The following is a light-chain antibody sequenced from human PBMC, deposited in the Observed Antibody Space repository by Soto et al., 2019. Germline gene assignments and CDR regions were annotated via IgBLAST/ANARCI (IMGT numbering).Light chain of an antibody. Sequence: IPMTQSPGTLSVSPWERATLSCRASENLHGALACFPRRPGQPPRLLIYHTSTGATGIPARFSGSGSGTEFTLTISSLQPQAFAVDFCQQYREWLPFTFSQGTRMEIK. V-gene: IGKV3-15*01. CDR1: ENLHGA. CDR2: HTS. J-gene: IGKJ2*01. CDR3: QQYREWLPFT.